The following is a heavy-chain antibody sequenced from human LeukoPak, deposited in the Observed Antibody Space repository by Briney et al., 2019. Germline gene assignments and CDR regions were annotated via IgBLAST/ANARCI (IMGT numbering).Heavy chain of an antibody. J-gene: IGHJ3*02. Sequence: GGSLRLSCAASGFTFSGSAMHWVRQAPGKGLEWVAVISYDGSNKYYADSVKGRFTISRDNAKNSLYLQMNSLRAEDTAVYYCARAQRGVIDAFDIWGQGTMVTVSS. V-gene: IGHV3-30*04. CDR2: ISYDGSNK. D-gene: IGHD3-10*01. CDR1: GFTFSGSA. CDR3: ARAQRGVIDAFDI.